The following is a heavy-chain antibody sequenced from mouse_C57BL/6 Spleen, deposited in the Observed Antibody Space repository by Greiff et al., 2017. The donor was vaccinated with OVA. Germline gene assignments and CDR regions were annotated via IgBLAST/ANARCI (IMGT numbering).Heavy chain of an antibody. V-gene: IGHV1-80*01. CDR1: GYAFSSYW. CDR2: IYPGDGDT. Sequence: QVQLQQSGAELVKPGASVKISCKASGYAFSSYWMNWVKQRPGKGLEWIGQIYPGDGDTNYNGKFKGKATLTADKSSSTAYMQLSSLTAEDSEVYVGARRGLPTGLEDWGKGTTRTVSS. J-gene: IGHJ2*01. CDR3: ARRGLPTGLED. D-gene: IGHD5-1*01.